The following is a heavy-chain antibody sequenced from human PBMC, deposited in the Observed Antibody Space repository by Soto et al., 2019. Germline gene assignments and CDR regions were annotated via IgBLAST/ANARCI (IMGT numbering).Heavy chain of an antibody. CDR1: GFTFSHYG. V-gene: IGHV3-30*03. CDR3: ARYSGKYQGPIDY. D-gene: IGHD1-26*01. Sequence: VQLVESGGGVVQPGRSLRLSCAASGFTFSHYGIHWVRQAPGKGLEWLAVISYDGSNKHYADSVKGRFTVSRDNSKNTLYLQTNSLRAEDTAVYFCARYSGKYQGPIDYWGQGTLVTVSS. CDR2: ISYDGSNK. J-gene: IGHJ4*02.